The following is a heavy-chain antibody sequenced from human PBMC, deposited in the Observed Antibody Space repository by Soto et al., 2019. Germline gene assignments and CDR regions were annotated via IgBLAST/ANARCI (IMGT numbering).Heavy chain of an antibody. V-gene: IGHV4-59*08. CDR3: ARLDRDQLAALYYYYYMDI. D-gene: IGHD6-19*01. J-gene: IGHJ6*03. CDR1: GGSISSYY. CDR2: IYYSGST. Sequence: TLSLTCTVSGGSISSYYWSWIRQPPGKGLEWIGYIYYSGSTNYNPSLKSRVTISVDTSKNQFSLKLSSVTAADTAVYYCARLDRDQLAALYYYYYMDIWGKGTTVTVSS.